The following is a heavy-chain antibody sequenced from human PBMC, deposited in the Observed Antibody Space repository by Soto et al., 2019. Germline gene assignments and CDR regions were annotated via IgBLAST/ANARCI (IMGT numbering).Heavy chain of an antibody. D-gene: IGHD2-15*01. CDR3: ARFFKYAAATGARYAFDI. CDR2: IYHSGST. CDR1: GGSISSSNW. Sequence: PSETLSLTCAVSGGSISSSNWLSWVRQPPGKGLEWIGEIYHSGSTNYNPSLKSRVTISVDKSKNQFSLKLSSVTAADTAVYYCARFFKYAAATGARYAFDIWGQGTMVTVSS. V-gene: IGHV4-4*02. J-gene: IGHJ3*02.